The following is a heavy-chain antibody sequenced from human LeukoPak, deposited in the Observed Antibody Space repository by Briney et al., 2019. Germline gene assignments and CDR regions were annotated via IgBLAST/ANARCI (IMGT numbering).Heavy chain of an antibody. CDR2: IWYDGSNK. CDR3: ARRYSYAGYFDY. V-gene: IGHV3-33*01. J-gene: IGHJ4*02. CDR1: GFTFSSYG. Sequence: GGSLRLSCAASGFTFSSYGMHWVRQAPGKGLEWVAVIWYDGSNKYYADSVKGRFTISRHNSKNTLYLQMNSLRAEDTAVYYCARRYSYAGYFDYWGQGTLVTVSS. D-gene: IGHD5-18*01.